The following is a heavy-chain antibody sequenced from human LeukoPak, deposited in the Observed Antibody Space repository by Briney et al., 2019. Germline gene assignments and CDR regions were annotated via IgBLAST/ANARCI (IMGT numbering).Heavy chain of an antibody. Sequence: SGGSLRLSCAASGFTFYDYATHWLRQVPGKGLEWNSLITWGDGDPYYADSVRGRFSISRDNTRDSLYLQMSSLRPEDTAFYFCARGNYRSAQTMFDSWGPGTLVTVSS. CDR2: ITWGDGDP. D-gene: IGHD6-25*01. V-gene: IGHV3-43D*03. J-gene: IGHJ4*02. CDR3: ARGNYRSAQTMFDS. CDR1: GFTFYDYA.